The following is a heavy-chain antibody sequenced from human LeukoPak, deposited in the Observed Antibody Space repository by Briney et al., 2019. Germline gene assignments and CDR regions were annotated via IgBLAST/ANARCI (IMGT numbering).Heavy chain of an antibody. CDR3: ASLDPYCGGDCYSFDY. J-gene: IGHJ4*02. V-gene: IGHV3-7*01. Sequence: QSGGSLRLSCAASGFTFSSYWMSWVRQAPGKGLEWVANIKQDGSEKYYVDSVKGRFTISRDNAKNLLYLQINSLRAEDTAVYYCASLDPYCGGDCYSFDYWGQGTLVTVSS. CDR1: GFTFSSYW. D-gene: IGHD2-21*02. CDR2: IKQDGSEK.